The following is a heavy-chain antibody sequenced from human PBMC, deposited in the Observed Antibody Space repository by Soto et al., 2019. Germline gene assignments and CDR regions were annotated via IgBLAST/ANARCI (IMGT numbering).Heavy chain of an antibody. J-gene: IGHJ5*02. V-gene: IGHV5-51*01. CDR3: AKQVSVSVFFSTCLAP. Sequence: GASLKISCKGSGYSFSNYGIGWVRQMPGKGLEWMGIIYPGDSDTTYSPSFRGQVTISADKSISTAYLQWSSLKASDTAIYYCAKQVSVSVFFSTCLAPWGKEPLVPVSS. D-gene: IGHD3-16*01. CDR1: GYSFSNYG. CDR2: IYPGDSDT.